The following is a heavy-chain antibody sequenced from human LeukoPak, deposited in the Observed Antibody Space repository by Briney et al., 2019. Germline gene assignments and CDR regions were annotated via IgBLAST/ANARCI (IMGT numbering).Heavy chain of an antibody. Sequence: SDTLSLTCTVSGGSISSYYWSWIRQPPGKGLEWIGYIYYSGSTNYNPSLKSRVTISVDTSKNQFSLKLSSVTAADTAVYYCARDSGTSWEAYYYYYMDVWGKGTTVTVSS. CDR1: GGSISSYY. V-gene: IGHV4-59*01. CDR2: IYYSGST. D-gene: IGHD2-2*01. CDR3: ARDSGTSWEAYYYYYMDV. J-gene: IGHJ6*03.